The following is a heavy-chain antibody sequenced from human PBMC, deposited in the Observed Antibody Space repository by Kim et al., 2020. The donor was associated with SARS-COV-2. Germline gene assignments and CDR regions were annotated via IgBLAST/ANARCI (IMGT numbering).Heavy chain of an antibody. CDR2: IRNKVNNYAT. CDR1: GFIFSASD. D-gene: IGHD3-10*01. CDR3: SRTESPQYGMDV. J-gene: IGHJ6*02. Sequence: GGSLRLSCAASGFIFSASDVHWVRQAHGKGLEWVGRIRNKVNNYATEYAASVQGRFIISRDESKNTAYLQMTSLNTDDTAVYYCSRTESPQYGMDVWGQGTTVTVSS. V-gene: IGHV3-73*01.